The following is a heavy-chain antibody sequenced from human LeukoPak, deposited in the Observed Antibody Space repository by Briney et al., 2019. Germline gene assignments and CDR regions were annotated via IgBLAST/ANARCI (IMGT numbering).Heavy chain of an antibody. CDR3: AREGGYGTNDY. Sequence: SETLSLTCTVSGGSISSYYWSWIRQPPGKGLEWIGYIYYSGSTNYNPSLKSRVTISVDTSKSQFSLKLSSVTAADTAVYYCAREGGYGTNDYWGQGTLVTVSS. V-gene: IGHV4-59*01. D-gene: IGHD5-12*01. CDR1: GGSISSYY. J-gene: IGHJ4*02. CDR2: IYYSGST.